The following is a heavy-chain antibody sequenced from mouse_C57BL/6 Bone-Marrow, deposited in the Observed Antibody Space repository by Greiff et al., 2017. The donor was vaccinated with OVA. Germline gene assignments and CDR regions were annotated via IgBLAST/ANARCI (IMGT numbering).Heavy chain of an antibody. Sequence: EVQGVESGAELVRPGASVKLSCTASGFNIKDDYMHWVKERPEQGLEWIGWIDPENGDTEYASKFQGKATITADTSSKTVYLHLSSLTSEDTAGYYCTTYRYWGQGTTLTVSS. CDR3: TTYRY. V-gene: IGHV14-4*01. CDR2: IDPENGDT. J-gene: IGHJ2*01. CDR1: GFNIKDDY.